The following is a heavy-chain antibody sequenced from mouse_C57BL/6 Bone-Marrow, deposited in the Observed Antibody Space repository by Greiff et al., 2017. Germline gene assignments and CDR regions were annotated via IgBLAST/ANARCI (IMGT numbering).Heavy chain of an antibody. CDR2: ISSGGSYT. CDR3: ARRYYYGSSLGYFDV. CDR1: GFTFSSYG. Sequence: EVQRVESGGDLVKPGGSLKLSCAASGFTFSSYGMSWVRQTPDKRLEWVATISSGGSYTYYPDSVKGRFTISRDNAKKTLYLQMSSLKSEDTAMYYCARRYYYGSSLGYFDVWGTGTTVTVSS. V-gene: IGHV5-6*01. J-gene: IGHJ1*03. D-gene: IGHD1-1*01.